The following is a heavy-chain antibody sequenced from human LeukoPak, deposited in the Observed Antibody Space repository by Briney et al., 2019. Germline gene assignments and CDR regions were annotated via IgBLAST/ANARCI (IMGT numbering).Heavy chain of an antibody. J-gene: IGHJ4*02. Sequence: GESLKISFKGSGYSFTSYWIAWVRQMPGKGLEWMGIMYPGDSDTRYSPSFAGQVTISADKSISTAYLQWSSLQASDTAVYYCARRYNWNDYYFDYWGQGTLVIVSS. D-gene: IGHD1-1*01. CDR1: GYSFTSYW. CDR2: MYPGDSDT. V-gene: IGHV5-51*01. CDR3: ARRYNWNDYYFDY.